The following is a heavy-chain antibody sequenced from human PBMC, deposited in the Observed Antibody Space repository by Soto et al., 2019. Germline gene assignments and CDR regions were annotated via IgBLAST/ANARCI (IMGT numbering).Heavy chain of an antibody. V-gene: IGHV4-31*03. D-gene: IGHD3-10*01. CDR1: GGSISSGGYY. Sequence: QVQLQESGPGLVKPSQTLSLTCTVSGGSISSGGYYWSWIRQHPGKGLEWIGYIYYSGSTYYNPSRKSRVTISVDTSKNQFPLKMSSVTAADTAAYYCARRYGGNLDYWGQGTLVTVSS. J-gene: IGHJ4*02. CDR3: ARRYGGNLDY. CDR2: IYYSGST.